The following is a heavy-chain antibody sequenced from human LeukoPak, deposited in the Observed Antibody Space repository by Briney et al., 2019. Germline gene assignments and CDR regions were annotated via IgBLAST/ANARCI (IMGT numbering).Heavy chain of an antibody. Sequence: GGSLRLSCAASGFTFSSYWMSWVRQAPGKGLEWVANIKQDGSEKYYVDSVKGRFTISRDNAKNSLYLQMNSLRAEDTALYYCARAIYSSGWRGWFDPWGQGTLVTVSS. CDR1: GFTFSSYW. V-gene: IGHV3-7*03. J-gene: IGHJ5*02. D-gene: IGHD6-19*01. CDR2: IKQDGSEK. CDR3: ARAIYSSGWRGWFDP.